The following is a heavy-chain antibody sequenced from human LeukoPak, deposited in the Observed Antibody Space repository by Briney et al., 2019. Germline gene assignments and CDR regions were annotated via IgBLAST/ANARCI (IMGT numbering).Heavy chain of an antibody. J-gene: IGHJ4*02. V-gene: IGHV4-34*01. CDR1: GESLSKYY. D-gene: IGHD1-26*01. CDR3: ASSVGSTDY. CDR2: INHRGNI. Sequence: PSETLSLTCAVYGESLSKYYWTWIRQSPGKGLEWIGEINHRGNINLNPSLKSRVTLSVDTSKHQFSLKLTSVTAADAAVYYCASSVGSTDYWGQGTLVTVSS.